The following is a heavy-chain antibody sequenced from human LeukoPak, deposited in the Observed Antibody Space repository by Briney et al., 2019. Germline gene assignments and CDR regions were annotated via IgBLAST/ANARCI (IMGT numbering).Heavy chain of an antibody. CDR1: GGSISSYY. CDR2: IYTSGST. CDR3: ARRGSDWYFDL. D-gene: IGHD2-15*01. J-gene: IGHJ2*01. Sequence: PSETLSLTCTVSGGSISSYYWSWIRQPAGKGLERIGRIYTSGSTTYNPSLKSRVTMSVDTSKNQFSLKLTSVTAADTAVYYCARRGSDWYFDLWGRGTLVTVSS. V-gene: IGHV4-4*07.